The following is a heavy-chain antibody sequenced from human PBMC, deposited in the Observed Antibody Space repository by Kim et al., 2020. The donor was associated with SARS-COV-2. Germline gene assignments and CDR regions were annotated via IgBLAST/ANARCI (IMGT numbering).Heavy chain of an antibody. CDR1: GYIFSNYG. CDR3: AKTGYYYDSSGYYSMD. CDR2: ISGHNGNT. V-gene: IGHV1-18*01. D-gene: IGHD3-22*01. J-gene: IGHJ4*02. Sequence: ASVKVSCKTYGYIFSNYGLSWVRQAPGQGLEWMGWISGHNGNTNDARKFQGRFKLTTDTSTNTAYMELRSLTSDDTGVYFCAKTGYYYDSSGYYSMDWGQGTLVTVSS.